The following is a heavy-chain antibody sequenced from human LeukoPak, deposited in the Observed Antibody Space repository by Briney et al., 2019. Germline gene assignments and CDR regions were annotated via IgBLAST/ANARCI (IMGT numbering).Heavy chain of an antibody. V-gene: IGHV3-30*04. CDR3: ARDEVDCSGGSCYYMGLGNAFDI. CDR1: GFTFSSYA. CDR2: ISYDGSNK. D-gene: IGHD2-15*01. J-gene: IGHJ3*02. Sequence: GRSLRLSCAASGFTFSSYAMHWVRQAPGKGLEWVVVISYDGSNKYYADSVKGRFTISRDNSKNTLYLQMNSLRAEDTAVYYCARDEVDCSGGSCYYMGLGNAFDIWGQGTMVTVSS.